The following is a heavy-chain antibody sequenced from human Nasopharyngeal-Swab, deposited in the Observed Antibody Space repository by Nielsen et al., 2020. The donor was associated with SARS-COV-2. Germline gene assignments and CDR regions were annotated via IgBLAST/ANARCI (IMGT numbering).Heavy chain of an antibody. CDR2: ISYDGSNK. CDR3: ARVLDGYNGFDY. D-gene: IGHD5-24*01. Sequence: GGSLRLSCVASGFTFSNYGMHWVRQAPGKGLEWVAIISYDGSNKNYGDSVKGRLTISRDNTNNTLYLQMNSLRAEDTAVYYCARVLDGYNGFDYWGQGTLVTVSS. CDR1: GFTFSNYG. J-gene: IGHJ4*02. V-gene: IGHV3-30*03.